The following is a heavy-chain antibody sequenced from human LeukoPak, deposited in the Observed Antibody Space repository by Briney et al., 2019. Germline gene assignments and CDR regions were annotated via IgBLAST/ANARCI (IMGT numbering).Heavy chain of an antibody. CDR1: GASVSSGSYY. CDR3: ARRTADYNYLDY. J-gene: IGHJ4*02. V-gene: IGHV4-61*01. Sequence: PSETLSLTCTVSGASVSSGSYYWSWIRQPPGKGLEWIGFIYYSGSTNYNPSLKSRVAISVDTSKNQFSLKLSSVTAADTAVYYCARRTADYNYLDYWGQGTLVTVSS. CDR2: IYYSGST. D-gene: IGHD4-11*01.